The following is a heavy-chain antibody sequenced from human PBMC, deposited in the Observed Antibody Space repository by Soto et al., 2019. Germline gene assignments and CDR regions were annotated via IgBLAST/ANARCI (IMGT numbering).Heavy chain of an antibody. Sequence: ASVKVSCKASGYTFTSYGISWVRQAPGQGLEWMGWISAYNGNTNYAQKLQGRVTMTTDTSTSTAYMELRSLRSDDTAVYYCARDEYGSGINAFDIWGQGTMVTVSS. D-gene: IGHD3-10*01. CDR2: ISAYNGNT. CDR3: ARDEYGSGINAFDI. J-gene: IGHJ3*02. V-gene: IGHV1-18*01. CDR1: GYTFTSYG.